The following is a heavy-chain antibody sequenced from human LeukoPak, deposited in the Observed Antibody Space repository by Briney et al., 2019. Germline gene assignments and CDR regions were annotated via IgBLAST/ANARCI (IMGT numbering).Heavy chain of an antibody. Sequence: SETLSLTCTVSGGSISSSSYYWGWIRQPPGKGLEWIGTIYESGSTDYNPSLKSRVTISVDTSKNQFSLKLSSVTAADTAVYNCARGNWASFDYWGQGTLVTVSS. CDR3: ARGNWASFDY. D-gene: IGHD7-27*01. CDR1: GGSISSSSYY. V-gene: IGHV4-39*01. CDR2: IYESGST. J-gene: IGHJ4*02.